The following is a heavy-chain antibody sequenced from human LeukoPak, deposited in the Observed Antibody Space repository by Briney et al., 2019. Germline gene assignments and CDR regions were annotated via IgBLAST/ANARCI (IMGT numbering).Heavy chain of an antibody. CDR3: ARDTGYSYGDTYYYYGMDV. V-gene: IGHV4-31*03. J-gene: IGHJ6*02. D-gene: IGHD5-18*01. CDR2: IYYSGST. CDR1: GGSISSGGYY. Sequence: SETLSLTRTVSGGSISSGGYYWSWIRQHPGKGLEWIGYIYYSGSTYYNPSLKSRVTISVDTSKNQFSLKLSSVTAADTAVYYCARDTGYSYGDTYYYYGMDVWGQGTTVTVSS.